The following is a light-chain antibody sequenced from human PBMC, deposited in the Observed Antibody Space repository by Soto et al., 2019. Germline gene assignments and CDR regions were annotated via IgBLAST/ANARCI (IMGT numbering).Light chain of an antibody. CDR3: QQYASSPYT. CDR2: DAS. CDR1: QSVSSNY. J-gene: IGKJ2*01. V-gene: IGKV3-20*01. Sequence: EIVLTQSPGTLSLSPGERATLSCRASQSVSSNYLAWYQRKPGQAPRLLIHDASSRATGIPDRFSGSGSGTDFTLTIGRLEPEDFAVYYCQQYASSPYTFGQGSKLEMK.